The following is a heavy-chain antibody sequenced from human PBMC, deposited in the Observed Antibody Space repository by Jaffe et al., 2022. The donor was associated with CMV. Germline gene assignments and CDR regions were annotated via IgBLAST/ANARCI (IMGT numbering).Heavy chain of an antibody. Sequence: EVQLVESGGGLVQPGGSLRLSCAASGFDFSNYNMCWVRQAPGKGLEWISYISGTISTIYYADSVKGRFTISRDNAKKSLYLQMSSLRDEDTAVYYCARIWGRGWFDSWGQGTLVTVSS. CDR2: ISGTISTI. V-gene: IGHV3-48*02. CDR3: ARIWGRGWFDS. CDR1: GFDFSNYN. D-gene: IGHD7-27*01. J-gene: IGHJ5*01.